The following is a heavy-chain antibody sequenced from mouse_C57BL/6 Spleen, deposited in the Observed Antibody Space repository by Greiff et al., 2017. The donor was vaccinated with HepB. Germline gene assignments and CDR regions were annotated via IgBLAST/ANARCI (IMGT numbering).Heavy chain of an antibody. Sequence: VQLQESGAELAKPGASVKLSCKASGYTFTSYWMHWVKQRPGQGLEWIGYINPSSGYTKYNQKFKDKATLTAAKSSSTAYMQLSSLTYEDSAVYYCARTYGSSFYGMDYWGQGTSVTVSS. V-gene: IGHV1-7*01. CDR2: INPSSGYT. J-gene: IGHJ4*01. D-gene: IGHD1-1*01. CDR1: GYTFTSYW. CDR3: ARTYGSSFYGMDY.